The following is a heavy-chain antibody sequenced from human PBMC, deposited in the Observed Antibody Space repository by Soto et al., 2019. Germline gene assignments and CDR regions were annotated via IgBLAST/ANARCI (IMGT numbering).Heavy chain of an antibody. V-gene: IGHV4-59*08. Sequence: SETLSLTCTVSGGSISSYYWSWIRQPPGKGLEWIGYIYYSGSTNYNPSLKSRVTISVDTSKNQFSLKLSSVTAADTAVYYCAGQHYDILTGYYSPLVYWGQGTLVTVSS. CDR3: AGQHYDILTGYYSPLVY. CDR2: IYYSGST. D-gene: IGHD3-9*01. CDR1: GGSISSYY. J-gene: IGHJ4*02.